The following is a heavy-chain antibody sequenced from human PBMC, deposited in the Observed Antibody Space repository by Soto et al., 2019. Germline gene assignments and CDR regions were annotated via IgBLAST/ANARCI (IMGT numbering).Heavy chain of an antibody. CDR2: ISGSGGST. CDR3: ARRGSGSYYDY. V-gene: IGHV3-23*01. Sequence: EVQLLESGGGLVQPGGYLRLSCAASGFTFSSYAMRWVRQAPVKGLEWVSAISGSGGSTYYADSVKGRFTISRDNSKNTLYLQMNSLRAEDTAVYYCARRGSGSYYDYWGPGTLVTVSS. CDR1: GFTFSSYA. J-gene: IGHJ4*02. D-gene: IGHD1-26*01.